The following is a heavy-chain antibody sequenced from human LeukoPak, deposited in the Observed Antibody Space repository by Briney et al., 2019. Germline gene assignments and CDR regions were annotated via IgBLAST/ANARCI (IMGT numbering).Heavy chain of an antibody. V-gene: IGHV1-46*01. J-gene: IGHJ6*02. CDR3: AREAGRRYPYYYYYGMDV. D-gene: IGHD1-1*01. CDR1: GYTFTSYY. CDR2: INPSGGST. Sequence: ASVKVFCKASGYTFTSYYMHWVRQAPGQGLEWMGIINPSGGSTSYAQKFQGRVTMTRDTSTSTVYMELSSLRSEDTAVYYCAREAGRRYPYYYYYGMDVWGQGTTVTVSS.